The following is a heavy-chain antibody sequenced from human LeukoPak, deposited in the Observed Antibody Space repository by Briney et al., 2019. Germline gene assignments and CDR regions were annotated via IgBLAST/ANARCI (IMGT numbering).Heavy chain of an antibody. CDR3: AGHHPRNTVDF. Sequence: SETLSLTRTVSGGSISTYYWSWIRQPPGKGLEWIGYVYYNGNTNYNPSLKSRVTISVDTSKNQFSLQLTSVTAADTAVYYCAGHHPRNTVDFWGQGTLVTVSS. V-gene: IGHV4-59*08. J-gene: IGHJ4*02. D-gene: IGHD2/OR15-2a*01. CDR2: VYYNGNT. CDR1: GGSISTYY.